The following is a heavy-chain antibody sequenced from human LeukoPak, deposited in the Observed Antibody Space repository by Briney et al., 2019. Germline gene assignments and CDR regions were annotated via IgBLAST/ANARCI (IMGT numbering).Heavy chain of an antibody. Sequence: GGSLRLSCAASGFTFDDYGMSWVRQAPGKGLEWVSGINWNGGSTGYADSVKGRFTISRDNAKNSLYVQMNSLRAEDTAVYYCAREVTTGTLFDYWGQGTLVTVSS. CDR3: AREVTTGTLFDY. V-gene: IGHV3-20*04. D-gene: IGHD1-14*01. CDR1: GFTFDDYG. J-gene: IGHJ4*02. CDR2: INWNGGST.